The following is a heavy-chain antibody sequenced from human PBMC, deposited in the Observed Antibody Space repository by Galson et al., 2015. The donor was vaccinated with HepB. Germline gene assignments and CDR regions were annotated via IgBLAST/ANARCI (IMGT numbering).Heavy chain of an antibody. CDR2: INNSGST. D-gene: IGHD1-1*01. Sequence: ETLSLTCTVFGGSITSYYWSWIRQPPGKRLEWIGYINNSGSTDYNPSLKSRATISVDKSKSQFSLKLRSVTAADTAVHYCARGAGMFDYWGQGTLVTVSS. CDR3: ARGAGMFDY. V-gene: IGHV4-59*01. CDR1: GGSITSYY. J-gene: IGHJ4*02.